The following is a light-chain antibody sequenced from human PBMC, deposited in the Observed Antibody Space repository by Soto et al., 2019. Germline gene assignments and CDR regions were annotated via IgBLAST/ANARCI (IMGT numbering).Light chain of an antibody. CDR2: TAS. CDR1: QSVRSS. CDR3: QQYNTWPET. J-gene: IGKJ1*01. V-gene: IGKV3-15*01. Sequence: EVMMTQSPATLSVSPVERATLSCRASQSVRSSLAWYQQKPGQAPRLLIHTASTRATDIPARFSGSGSGTEFTLTINSLQSEDSAVYYCQQYNTWPETFGQGTKVDIK.